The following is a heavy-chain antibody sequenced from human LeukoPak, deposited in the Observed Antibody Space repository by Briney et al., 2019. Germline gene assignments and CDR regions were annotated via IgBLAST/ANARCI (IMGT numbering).Heavy chain of an antibody. CDR2: IYSGGST. V-gene: IGHV3-53*01. Sequence: GGSLRLSCAAAGFTVSSNYMSWVRQAPGKGLEWVSVIYSGGSTYYADSVKGRFTISRDNSKNTLYLQMNSLRAEDTAVYYCVGPSIRGSYPMFDYWGQGTLVTVSS. J-gene: IGHJ4*02. D-gene: IGHD1-26*01. CDR1: GFTVSSNY. CDR3: VGPSIRGSYPMFDY.